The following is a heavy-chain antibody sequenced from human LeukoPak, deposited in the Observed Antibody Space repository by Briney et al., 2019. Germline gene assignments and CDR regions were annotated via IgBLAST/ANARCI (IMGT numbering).Heavy chain of an antibody. J-gene: IGHJ4*02. CDR3: AKVRQFTAATGTGLDY. V-gene: IGHV3-33*03. CDR1: GFTFSNYG. CDR2: IWHDGSIK. Sequence: GRSLRLSCAASGFTFSNYGMHWVRQTPGKGLDWVAVIWHDGSIKYYVDSVRGRFTISRDNSMNTVYLQMNSLRAEDTAVYYCAKVRQFTAATGTGLDYWGQGTLVTVSS. D-gene: IGHD6-13*01.